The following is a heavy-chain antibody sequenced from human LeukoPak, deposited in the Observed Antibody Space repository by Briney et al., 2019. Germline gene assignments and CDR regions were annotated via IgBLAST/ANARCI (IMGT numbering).Heavy chain of an antibody. CDR1: GFTFSSYG. J-gene: IGHJ4*02. Sequence: GRSLRLSCAASGFTFSSYGMHWVRQAPGKGLEGVAVIWYDGSNKYYADSVKGRFTISRDNSKNTLYLQMNSLRAEDTAVYYCARDISGVPSSSWYYWGQGTLVTVSS. D-gene: IGHD6-13*01. CDR3: ARDISGVPSSSWYY. CDR2: IWYDGSNK. V-gene: IGHV3-33*01.